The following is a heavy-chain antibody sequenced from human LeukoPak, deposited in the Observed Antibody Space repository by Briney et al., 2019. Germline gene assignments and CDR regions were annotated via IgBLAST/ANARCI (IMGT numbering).Heavy chain of an antibody. J-gene: IGHJ4*02. D-gene: IGHD2-21*02. CDR3: ARGCCGGDYGIDY. Sequence: GGSLRLSCAASGFTVSSYYMSWVRQAPGKGLEWVSVIYSGGSTYYADSVKGRFTISRDNSKNILYLQMDSLRAEDTAVYYCARGCCGGDYGIDYWGQGTLVTVSS. V-gene: IGHV3-53*01. CDR1: GFTVSSYY. CDR2: IYSGGST.